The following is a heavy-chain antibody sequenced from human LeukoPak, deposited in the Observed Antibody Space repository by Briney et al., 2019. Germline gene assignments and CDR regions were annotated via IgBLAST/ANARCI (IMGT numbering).Heavy chain of an antibody. CDR1: GGSINSGNYY. J-gene: IGHJ2*01. D-gene: IGHD3-9*01. CDR2: IHDNGGT. V-gene: IGHV4-61*01. Sequence: SETLSLTCTVSGGSINSGNYYWSWIRQPPGKRLEWIGYIHDNGGTNHNPSLKSRVTISVDTSKKQFSLKLSSVTAADTAVYYCARDHGNDWSWYIDLWGRGTLVTVSS. CDR3: ARDHGNDWSWYIDL.